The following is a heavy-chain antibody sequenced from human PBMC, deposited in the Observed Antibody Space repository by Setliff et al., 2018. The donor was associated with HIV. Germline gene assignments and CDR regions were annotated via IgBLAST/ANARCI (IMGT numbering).Heavy chain of an antibody. D-gene: IGHD3-22*01. Sequence: GGSLRLSCAASGFTFTTDAMNWVRQAPGKGLEWVSSIQYDGSNKYYAESVKGRFTISRDNSKSTLYLQMNSLRPEDRAVYYCATTHHYARSGYYGWGQGTLVTVSS. CDR1: GFTFTTDA. V-gene: IGHV3-30*02. CDR2: IQYDGSNK. J-gene: IGHJ4*02. CDR3: ATTHHYARSGYYG.